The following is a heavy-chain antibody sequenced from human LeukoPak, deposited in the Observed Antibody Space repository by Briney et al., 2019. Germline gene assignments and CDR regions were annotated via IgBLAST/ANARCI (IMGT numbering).Heavy chain of an antibody. Sequence: PSETLSLTCTVSGDSISSSSYYWGWIRRPSGKGLEWIVSIYYSGSTYYNPSLKSRVTISVDTSKTQFSLKLSSVTAADTAVYYCARDAAMMTTVMDVWGQGTTVTVSS. CDR3: ARDAAMMTTVMDV. V-gene: IGHV4-39*07. J-gene: IGHJ6*02. CDR1: GDSISSSSYY. D-gene: IGHD4-11*01. CDR2: IYYSGST.